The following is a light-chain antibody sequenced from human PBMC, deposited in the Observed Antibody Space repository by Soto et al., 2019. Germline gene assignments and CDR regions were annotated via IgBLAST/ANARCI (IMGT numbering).Light chain of an antibody. V-gene: IGKV1-13*02. CDR1: QDIRGA. CDR2: DVS. Sequence: IQLTQSPSSLSASVGDRVTITCRASQDIRGALAWYQQKPGKAPKILIYDVSSLQSGVPSRFSGSSSGTDFTLTISGLQPVDFATYYCQQFNSYPIIFGQGTRLDIK. CDR3: QQFNSYPII. J-gene: IGKJ5*01.